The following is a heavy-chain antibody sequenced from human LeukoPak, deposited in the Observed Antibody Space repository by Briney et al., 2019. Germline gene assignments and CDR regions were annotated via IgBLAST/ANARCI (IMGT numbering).Heavy chain of an antibody. CDR1: GFTVGDNY. Sequence: GGSLTLSCAASGFTVGDNYMTWVRQAPGKGLESVSLIYSGGTTEYADSVKGRFSISRDISKNTLSLQLSSLRAEDTAVYYCAGGTDFWSGYSFDSWGQGTLVTVSS. CDR3: AGGTDFWSGYSFDS. D-gene: IGHD3-3*01. CDR2: IYSGGTT. J-gene: IGHJ4*02. V-gene: IGHV3-53*01.